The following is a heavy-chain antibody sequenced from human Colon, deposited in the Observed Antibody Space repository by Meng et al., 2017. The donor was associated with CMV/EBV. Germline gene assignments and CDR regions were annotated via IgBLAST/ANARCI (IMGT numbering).Heavy chain of an antibody. V-gene: IGHV3-15*01. Sequence: LSCAASVFTFTHAAMTWVRQASGKGLEWIGRIKSKIDGGKIDYAAPVRGRFAISRDDSKATVYLQIDTLEIEDTGMYYCTTLLRGFWGQGTLVTVSS. D-gene: IGHD2-15*01. CDR3: TTLLRGF. J-gene: IGHJ4*02. CDR1: VFTFTHAA. CDR2: IKSKIDGGKI.